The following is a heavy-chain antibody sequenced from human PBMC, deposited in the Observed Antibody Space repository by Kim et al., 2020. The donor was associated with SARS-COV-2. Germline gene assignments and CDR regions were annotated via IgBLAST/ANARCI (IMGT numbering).Heavy chain of an antibody. J-gene: IGHJ4*02. D-gene: IGHD2-21*01. CDR2: IYNGGST. CDR1: GGSISNSY. V-gene: IGHV4-59*08. CDR3: ARQVGLIRTDY. Sequence: SETLSLTCSVSGGSISNSYWNWIRQSPGKGLEWLGYIYNGGSTSYNPSLKNRVSMSVDRSKNQFSLRLSFVTAEDTAGYFCARQVGLIRTDYWGQGILAT.